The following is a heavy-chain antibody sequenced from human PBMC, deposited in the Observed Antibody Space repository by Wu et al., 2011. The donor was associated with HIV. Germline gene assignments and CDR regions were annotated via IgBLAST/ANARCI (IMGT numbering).Heavy chain of an antibody. J-gene: IGHJ5*02. CDR1: GGTFSSYA. CDR2: IIPIFGAA. Sequence: QVQLVQSGAEVKKPGSSVKVSCKASGGTFSSYAISWVRQAPGQGLEWMGGIIPIFGAANYAQKFQGRVTITTHESTTTAYMQLSSLRSEDTAVYYCARAVLVGATTLLNYFDPWGQGTLVTVSS. CDR3: ARAVLVGATTLLNYFDP. D-gene: IGHD1-26*01. V-gene: IGHV1-69*01.